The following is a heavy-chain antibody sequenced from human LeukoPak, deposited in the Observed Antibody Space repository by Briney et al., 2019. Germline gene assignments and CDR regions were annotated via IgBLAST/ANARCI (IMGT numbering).Heavy chain of an antibody. CDR3: ARGYSYGYGYYYYYGMDV. Sequence: ASVKVSYKASGYTFTSYYMHWVRQVPGQGLEWMGLINPSGGSTSYAQKFQGRVTMTRDTSTSTVYMELSSLRSEDTAVYYCARGYSYGYGYYYYYGMDVWGQGTTVTVSS. CDR2: INPSGGST. CDR1: GYTFTSYY. J-gene: IGHJ6*02. D-gene: IGHD5-18*01. V-gene: IGHV1-46*01.